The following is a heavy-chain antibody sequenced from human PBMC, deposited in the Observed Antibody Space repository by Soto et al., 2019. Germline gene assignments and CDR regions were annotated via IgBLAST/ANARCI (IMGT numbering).Heavy chain of an antibody. J-gene: IGHJ6*02. CDR3: VRENYYYGMDV. CDR1: GFDASVNY. Sequence: VQLVESGGTLVQPGGSLRLSCAASGFDASVNYMTWVRQAPVKGLEWVSAINSGGNTFYADSVKCRFTISRDNSKNTLYLQMNSLRVEDTAMYYCVRENYYYGMDVWGQGTAVTVSS. V-gene: IGHV3-66*01. CDR2: INSGGNT.